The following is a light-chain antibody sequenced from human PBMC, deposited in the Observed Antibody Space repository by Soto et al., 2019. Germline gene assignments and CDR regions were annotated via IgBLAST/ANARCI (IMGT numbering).Light chain of an antibody. CDR3: ATWDDSLSGLV. V-gene: IGLV1-47*01. Sequence: QSVLTQPPSASGTPGQRVTISCSGSSSNIGSNYVYWYQQFPGTPPKLLVYRDDLRPSGVPDRFSGSKSGTSASLAISGLRSEDEADYYCATWDDSLSGLVFGGGTKLTVL. J-gene: IGLJ3*02. CDR1: SSNIGSNY. CDR2: RDD.